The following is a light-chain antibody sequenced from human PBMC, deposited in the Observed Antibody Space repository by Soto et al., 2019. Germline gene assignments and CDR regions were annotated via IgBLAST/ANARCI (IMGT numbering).Light chain of an antibody. CDR1: SSDVGAYNY. CDR2: EVN. CDR3: SSYVGPSNLGV. Sequence: QSALTQPPSASGSPGQSVTISCTGTSSDVGAYNYVSWYQQHPGKAPKLMIYEVNKRPSGVPDRFSGSRSGNTASLTVSGLQAEDEADYYCSSYVGPSNLGVFGGGTKLTVL. V-gene: IGLV2-8*01. J-gene: IGLJ3*02.